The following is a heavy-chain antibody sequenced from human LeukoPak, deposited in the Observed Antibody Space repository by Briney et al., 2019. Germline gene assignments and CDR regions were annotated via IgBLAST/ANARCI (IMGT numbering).Heavy chain of an antibody. D-gene: IGHD2-2*01. CDR1: GYSETNYG. V-gene: IGHV1-18*01. CDR3: ARGAGLSSTWDGPRDY. J-gene: IGHJ4*02. CDR2: NSAYNGNT. Sequence: ASVRVSCTASGYSETNYGFTWVRQAPGHGLEWMGWNSAYNGNTNYGQKFQDRVTMTTDTSTGTAYMELRSLRPDDTAVYYCARGAGLSSTWDGPRDYWGQGTLVTVSS.